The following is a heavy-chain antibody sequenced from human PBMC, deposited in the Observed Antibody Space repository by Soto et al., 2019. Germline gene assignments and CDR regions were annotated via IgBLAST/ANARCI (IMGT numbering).Heavy chain of an antibody. D-gene: IGHD6-6*01. CDR3: AKGPLFGIAARRVPLDP. CDR2: ISGSGGST. V-gene: IGHV3-23*01. J-gene: IGHJ5*02. Sequence: PGGSLRLSCAASGFTFSSYAMSWVRQAPGKGLEWVSAISGSGGSTYYADSVKGRFTISRDNSKNTLYLQMNSLRAEDTAVYYCAKGPLFGIAARRVPLDPWGQGTLVTVSS. CDR1: GFTFSSYA.